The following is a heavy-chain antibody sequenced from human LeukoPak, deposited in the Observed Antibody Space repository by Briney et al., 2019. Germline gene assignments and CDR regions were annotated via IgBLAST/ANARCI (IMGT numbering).Heavy chain of an antibody. J-gene: IGHJ4*02. CDR1: GGSISSYY. CDR3: ARDSATCTNGVCYYYFDY. D-gene: IGHD2-8*01. V-gene: IGHV4-4*07. Sequence: PSETLSPTCTVSGGSISSYYWSWIRQPAGKGLEWIGRIYTSGSTNYNPSLKSRVTMSVDASKNQFSLKLSSVTAADTAVYYCARDSATCTNGVCYYYFDYWGQGTLVTVSS. CDR2: IYTSGST.